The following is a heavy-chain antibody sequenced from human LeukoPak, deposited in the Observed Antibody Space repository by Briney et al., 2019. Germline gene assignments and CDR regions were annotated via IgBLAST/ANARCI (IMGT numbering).Heavy chain of an antibody. Sequence: RAGGSLRLSCAASGFSFGSYAVSWVRQAAGKGLEWVSEICGSVSGSGDCTHYADSVKGRFTISRDNSKNTLYLQMNSLRAEDTAVYYCARASGIDAFDIWGQGTMVTVSS. CDR1: GFSFGSYA. CDR2: ICGSVSGSGDCT. J-gene: IGHJ3*02. CDR3: ARASGIDAFDI. V-gene: IGHV3-23*01. D-gene: IGHD1-26*01.